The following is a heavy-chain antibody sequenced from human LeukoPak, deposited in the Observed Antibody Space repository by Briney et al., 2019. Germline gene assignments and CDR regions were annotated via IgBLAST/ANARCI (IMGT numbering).Heavy chain of an antibody. CDR2: IVPILGTA. CDR3: ARSQGYSYGSSY. D-gene: IGHD5-18*01. J-gene: IGHJ4*02. CDR1: GGSFGRYA. Sequence: SVKVSCKAPGGSFGRYAISWVRQAPGQGLEWMGGIVPILGTANYAQKFQGRVTITADDSTGTAHMELTSLRSADTAVYYCARSQGYSYGSSYWGQGTLVTVSS. V-gene: IGHV1-69*13.